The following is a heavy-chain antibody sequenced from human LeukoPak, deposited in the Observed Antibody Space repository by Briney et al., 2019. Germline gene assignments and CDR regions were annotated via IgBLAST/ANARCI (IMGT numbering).Heavy chain of an antibody. CDR1: GFTLSSYG. Sequence: GGSLRLSCAASGFTLSSYGMHWVRQAPGKGLEWVAFIRYDGSNKYYADSVKGRFTISRDNSKNTLYLQMNSLRAEDTAVYYCAKRGGETTVTTRRAFDIWGQGTMVTVSS. CDR3: AKRGGETTVTTRRAFDI. J-gene: IGHJ3*02. D-gene: IGHD4-17*01. V-gene: IGHV3-30*02. CDR2: IRYDGSNK.